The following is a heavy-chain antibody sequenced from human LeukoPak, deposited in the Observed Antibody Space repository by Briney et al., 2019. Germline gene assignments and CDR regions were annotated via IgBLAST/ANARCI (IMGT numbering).Heavy chain of an antibody. CDR3: TTDFTRYDSSGYTG. CDR1: GFTFGNAW. Sequence: GGSLRLSCAASGFTFGNAWMSWVRQAPGKGLEWVGRIKSKTYGGTTEYAAPVKGSFTISRDDSKNTLYLQMNSLKTEDTAVYYCTTDFTRYDSSGYTGWGQGTLVTVSS. CDR2: IKSKTYGGTT. D-gene: IGHD3-22*01. J-gene: IGHJ4*02. V-gene: IGHV3-15*01.